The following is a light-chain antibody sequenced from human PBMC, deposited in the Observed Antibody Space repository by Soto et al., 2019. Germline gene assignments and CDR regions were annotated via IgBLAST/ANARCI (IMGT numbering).Light chain of an antibody. V-gene: IGKV3-20*01. Sequence: EIVLTQSPGTLSLSPGERATLSCRASRSVSSSYLAWYQQKPGQAPRLLIYGASSRATGIPDRFSGSGSGTDFTLTISRLEPEDFAVYYCQQYGSSPPITFGQGTPLEIK. CDR2: GAS. CDR1: RSVSSSY. J-gene: IGKJ5*01. CDR3: QQYGSSPPIT.